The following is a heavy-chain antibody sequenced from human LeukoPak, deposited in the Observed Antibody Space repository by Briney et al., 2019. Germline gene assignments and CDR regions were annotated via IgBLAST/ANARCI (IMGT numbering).Heavy chain of an antibody. J-gene: IGHJ4*02. D-gene: IGHD2-2*01. CDR1: GYTFTSYG. CDR2: ISAYNGNT. V-gene: IGHV1-18*01. Sequence: ASVKVSCKASGYTFTSYGISWVRQAPGQGLEWMGWISAYNGNTNYAQKLQGRVTMTEDTSTDTAYMELSSLRSEDTAVYYCATDQGRRVPAEFDYWGQGTLVTVSS. CDR3: ATDQGRRVPAEFDY.